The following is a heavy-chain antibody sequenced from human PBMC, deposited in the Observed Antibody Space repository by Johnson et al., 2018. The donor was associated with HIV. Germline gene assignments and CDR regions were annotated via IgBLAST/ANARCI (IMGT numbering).Heavy chain of an antibody. D-gene: IGHD6-19*01. CDR2: ISFDGSNK. CDR3: AKRGSGWPSDAFDI. V-gene: IGHV3-30*14. Sequence: HVQLVESGGGVVRPGRSLRLSCAASGFTFSNYPMHWVRQAPGKGLEWVAVISFDGSNKFYADSVKGRFTISRDNSKNTLYLQMNSLRAEDTAVYYCAKRGSGWPSDAFDIWGQGTMVTVSS. J-gene: IGHJ3*02. CDR1: GFTFSNYP.